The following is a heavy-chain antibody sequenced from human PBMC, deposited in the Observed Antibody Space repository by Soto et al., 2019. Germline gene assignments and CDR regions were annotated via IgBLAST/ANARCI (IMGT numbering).Heavy chain of an antibody. Sequence: GGSLRLSCAASGFTFSSDAMSWVRQAQGKGLEWVSAISGSGGSTYYADSVKGRFTISRDNSKNTLYLQMNSLRAEDTAVYYCGKKGSSWYFDYWGQGTLVTVSS. CDR1: GFTFSSDA. CDR3: GKKGSSWYFDY. V-gene: IGHV3-23*01. CDR2: ISGSGGST. D-gene: IGHD6-13*01. J-gene: IGHJ4*02.